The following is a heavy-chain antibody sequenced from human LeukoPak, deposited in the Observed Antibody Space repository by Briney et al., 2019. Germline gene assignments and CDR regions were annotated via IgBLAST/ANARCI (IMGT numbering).Heavy chain of an antibody. CDR2: ISRTSTYI. CDR1: GFSFSGNS. Sequence: PGGSLRLSCVGSGFSFSGNSMNWVRQAPGKGLEWVSGISRTSTYIYYADSVKGRFTISRDNAKNSLYLQMNSLRAEDTAVYYCARAKFNELGFDYWGQGTLVTVSS. D-gene: IGHD7-27*01. CDR3: ARAKFNELGFDY. V-gene: IGHV3-21*04. J-gene: IGHJ4*02.